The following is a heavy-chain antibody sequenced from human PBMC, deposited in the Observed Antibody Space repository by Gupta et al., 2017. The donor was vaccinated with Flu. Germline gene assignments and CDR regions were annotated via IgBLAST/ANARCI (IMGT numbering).Heavy chain of an antibody. Sequence: QVQLVQSGAEVKRPGASVKFACKASGSTFADHYLHWVRQAAGQRLDWMGRIKLDNVVGNYVERFQGRVTLTRDTSIITDYMELSTMTSADTAVYYGARDSSGRGYSGEADYWGQGTLVTVSS. CDR3: ARDSSGRGYSGEADY. D-gene: IGHD5-12*01. V-gene: IGHV1-2*06. CDR2: IKLDNVVG. J-gene: IGHJ4*02. CDR1: GSTFADHY.